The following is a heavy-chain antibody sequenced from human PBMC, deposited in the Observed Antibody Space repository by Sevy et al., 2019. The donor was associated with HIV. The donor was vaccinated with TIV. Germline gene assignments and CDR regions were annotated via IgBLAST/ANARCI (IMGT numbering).Heavy chain of an antibody. Sequence: GGSLRLSCAASEFTFSSYWMSWVRQAPGKGLEWVANIKQDGSEKYYVDSVKGRFTISRDNAKNSLYLQMNSLRAEDTAVYYCARALVVVPAATLGYWGQGTLVTVSS. D-gene: IGHD2-2*01. J-gene: IGHJ4*02. CDR3: ARALVVVPAATLGY. CDR1: EFTFSSYW. V-gene: IGHV3-7*01. CDR2: IKQDGSEK.